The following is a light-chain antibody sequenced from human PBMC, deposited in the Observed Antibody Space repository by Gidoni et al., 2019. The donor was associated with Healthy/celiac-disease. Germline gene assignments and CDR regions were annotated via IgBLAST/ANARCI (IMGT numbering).Light chain of an antibody. CDR2: SNN. CDR3: AAWDDSLNGPV. Sequence: QSVLTQPPSASGTPGQRVTLSCSGSSSNIGSNTVNWYQQLPGTAPKLLIYSNNQRPSGVPDRFSGSKSGTSASLAISGLQSEDDADYYCAAWDDSLNGPVFGGGTKLTVL. CDR1: SSNIGSNT. J-gene: IGLJ2*01. V-gene: IGLV1-44*01.